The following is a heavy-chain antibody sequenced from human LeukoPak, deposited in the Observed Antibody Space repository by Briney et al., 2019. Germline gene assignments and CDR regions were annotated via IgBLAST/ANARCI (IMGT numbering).Heavy chain of an antibody. J-gene: IGHJ4*02. D-gene: IGHD3-3*01. CDR1: GFTVSSNY. CDR2: IYSGGST. Sequence: GGSLRLSCAASGFTVSSNYMSWVRQAPGKGLEWVSVIYSGGSTYYADSVKGRFTISRDNSKNTLYLQMNSLRAEDTAVYYCAKHFERYYDFWSGSIDYWGQGTLVTVSS. CDR3: AKHFERYYDFWSGSIDY. V-gene: IGHV3-53*01.